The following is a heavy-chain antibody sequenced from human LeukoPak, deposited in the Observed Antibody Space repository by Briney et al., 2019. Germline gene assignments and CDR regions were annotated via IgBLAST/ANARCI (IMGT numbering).Heavy chain of an antibody. CDR2: ISSSGSTI. D-gene: IGHD2-15*01. CDR1: GFTFSSYE. V-gene: IGHV3-48*03. CDR3: PTLIRYGYCSGGSCSGEDY. Sequence: GGSLRLSCAASGFTFSSYEMNWVRQAPGKGLEWVSYISSSGSTIYYADSVKGRFTISRDNAKNSLYLQMNSLRAEDTAVYYCPTLIRYGYCSGGSCSGEDYWGQGTLVTVSS. J-gene: IGHJ4*02.